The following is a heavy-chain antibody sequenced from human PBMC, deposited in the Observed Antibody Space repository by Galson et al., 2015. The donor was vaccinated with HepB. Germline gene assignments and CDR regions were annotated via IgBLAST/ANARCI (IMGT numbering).Heavy chain of an antibody. CDR2: IKEDGSEA. Sequence: SLRLSCAASGFSFSDYCVSWVRQAPGKGLEWVATIKEDGSEAYYVAPVKGRFTISRDNARTSVSLQLNSLRAEDTAMYFCARSLLYEKSIYRPVDYWGQGTLVTVSS. J-gene: IGHJ4*02. D-gene: IGHD3-16*01. CDR3: ARSLLYEKSIYRPVDY. CDR1: GFSFSDYC. V-gene: IGHV3-7*01.